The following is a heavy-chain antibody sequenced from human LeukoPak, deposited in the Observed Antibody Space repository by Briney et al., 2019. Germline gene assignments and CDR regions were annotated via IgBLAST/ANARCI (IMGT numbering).Heavy chain of an antibody. V-gene: IGHV3-15*01. CDR2: IKSKTDGGTT. J-gene: IGHJ4*02. CDR1: GFTFSNAW. D-gene: IGHD3-16*01. Sequence: PGGSLRLSCAASGFTFSNAWMSWVRQAPGKGLEWVGRIKSKTDGGTTDYAAPVKGRFTISRDDSKNALYLQMNSLKTEDTAVYYCTTYEATASDFDYWGQGTLVTVSS. CDR3: TTYEATASDFDY.